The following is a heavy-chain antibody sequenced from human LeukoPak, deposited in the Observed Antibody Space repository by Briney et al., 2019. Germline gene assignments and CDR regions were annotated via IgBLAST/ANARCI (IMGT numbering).Heavy chain of an antibody. CDR1: GFTFSTYG. J-gene: IGHJ4*02. CDR2: IWYDGSNK. Sequence: GGSLRLSCAASGFTFSTYGMHWVRQAPGKGLEWVAVIWYDGSNKYYADSVKGRFTISRDNSKNTLYPQMNSLRAEDTAVYYCASLRRDGSLDYWGQGTLVTVSS. V-gene: IGHV3-33*01. CDR3: ASLRRDGSLDY. D-gene: IGHD5-24*01.